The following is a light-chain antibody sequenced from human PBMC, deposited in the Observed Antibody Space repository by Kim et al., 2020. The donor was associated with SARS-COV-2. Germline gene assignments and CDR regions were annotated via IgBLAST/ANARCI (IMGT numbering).Light chain of an antibody. J-gene: IGLJ2*01. CDR2: QDN. CDR3: QAWDSSTGV. CDR1: KVGDKY. V-gene: IGLV3-1*01. Sequence: SYELTQPPSVSVSPGQTASITCSGDKVGDKYACWYQQKPGQSPVLVIYQDNRRPSGIPERFSGSNSGNTATLTISGTQAMDEADYYCQAWDSSTGVFGGG.